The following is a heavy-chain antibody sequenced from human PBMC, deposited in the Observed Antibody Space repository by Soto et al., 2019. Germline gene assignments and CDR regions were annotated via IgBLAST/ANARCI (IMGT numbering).Heavy chain of an antibody. V-gene: IGHV3-48*02. CDR2: ISGRGTTT. J-gene: IGHJ6*02. CDR1: GFSFSSYT. Sequence: EVRLVESGGGFVQPGGSLRLSCEASGFSFSSYTMNWVRQAPGKGLEWVSFISGRGTTTYYADSVKGRFTVSRDNAKNSLYLEVTSLRDEDTAVYSCARLGYCSSVTCKYYFYYYGMDVWGQGTTVTVSS. CDR3: ARLGYCSSVTCKYYFYYYGMDV. D-gene: IGHD2-2*01.